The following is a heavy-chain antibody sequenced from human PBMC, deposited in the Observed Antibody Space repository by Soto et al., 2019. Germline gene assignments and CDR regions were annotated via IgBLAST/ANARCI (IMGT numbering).Heavy chain of an antibody. V-gene: IGHV4-30-2*01. Sequence: QLQLQESGSGLVNPSQTLSLTCAASGGSISSGGYSWSWVRQPPGKGLEWIGYIYHSGSTYYNPSLESRVTISVDRSKNQFALKLSSVADADTAVYYCARVPSPWGLGTLVTVSS. J-gene: IGHJ5*02. CDR2: IYHSGST. CDR3: ARVPSP. CDR1: GGSISSGGYS.